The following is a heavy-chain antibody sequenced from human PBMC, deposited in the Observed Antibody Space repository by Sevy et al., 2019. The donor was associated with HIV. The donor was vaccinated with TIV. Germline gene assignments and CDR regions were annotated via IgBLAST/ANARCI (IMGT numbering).Heavy chain of an antibody. CDR3: ARGCDGSSPLLFAY. J-gene: IGHJ4*02. D-gene: IGHD3-10*01. Sequence: SETLSLTCTVSGGSINSGGYYWSWIRQHPGKGLEWIGYIYYSGNTYYNPSLKSRLTISVDTSKNQFSLKLSSVTAADTAVYYCARGCDGSSPLLFAYWGQGTLVTVSS. CDR2: IYYSGNT. V-gene: IGHV4-31*03. CDR1: GGSINSGGYY.